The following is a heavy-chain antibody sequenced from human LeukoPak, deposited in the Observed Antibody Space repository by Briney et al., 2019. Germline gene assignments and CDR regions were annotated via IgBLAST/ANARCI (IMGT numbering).Heavy chain of an antibody. CDR3: ARRRVDILTYNWFDP. Sequence: SETLSLTCTVSGGSISSYYWSWIRQPPGKGLEWIGYIYYSGSTNYNPSLKSRVTISVDTSKSQFSLKLSSVTAADTAVYYCARRRVDILTYNWFDPWGQGTLVTVSS. D-gene: IGHD3-9*01. J-gene: IGHJ5*02. CDR2: IYYSGST. CDR1: GGSISSYY. V-gene: IGHV4-59*08.